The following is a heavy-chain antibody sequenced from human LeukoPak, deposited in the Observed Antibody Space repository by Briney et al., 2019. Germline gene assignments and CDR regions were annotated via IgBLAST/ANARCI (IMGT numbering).Heavy chain of an antibody. D-gene: IGHD4-17*01. J-gene: IGHJ6*02. CDR2: ISYDGSNK. CDR3: AKDHLSYGDEYYYYGMDV. Sequence: GGSLRLSCAASGFTFSSYGMHWVRQAPGKGLEWVAVISYDGSNKYYADSVKGRFTISSDNSKNTLYLQMNSLRAEDTAVYYCAKDHLSYGDEYYYYGMDVWGQGTTVTVSS. CDR1: GFTFSSYG. V-gene: IGHV3-30*18.